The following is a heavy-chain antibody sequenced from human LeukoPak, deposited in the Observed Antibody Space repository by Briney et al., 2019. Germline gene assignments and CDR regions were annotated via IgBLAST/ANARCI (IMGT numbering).Heavy chain of an antibody. CDR3: AKVTYGSGTYGAFDY. CDR1: GFTFSSHG. CDR2: ISGSGDNT. J-gene: IGHJ4*02. Sequence: GGSLRLSCAASGFTFSSHGMSWVRQAPGKGLEWVSTISGSGDNTYYADSVKGRFTISRDNSKNTLYLHMNSLRAEDTAVYYCAKVTYGSGTYGAFDYWGQGTLVTVSS. V-gene: IGHV3-23*01. D-gene: IGHD3-10*01.